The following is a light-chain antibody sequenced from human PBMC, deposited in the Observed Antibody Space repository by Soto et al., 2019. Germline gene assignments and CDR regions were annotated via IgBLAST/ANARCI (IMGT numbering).Light chain of an antibody. J-gene: IGKJ4*01. CDR1: QSVSSN. V-gene: IGKV3-15*01. Sequence: EIVMTQSPATLSVSPGERATLSCRASQSVSSNLAWYQQKPGQAPRLLIYCASTRATGIPARFSGSGSGTEFTLTISSLQSEDLAVYYCQQYNSWPPLTFGGGTKVEIK. CDR2: CAS. CDR3: QQYNSWPPLT.